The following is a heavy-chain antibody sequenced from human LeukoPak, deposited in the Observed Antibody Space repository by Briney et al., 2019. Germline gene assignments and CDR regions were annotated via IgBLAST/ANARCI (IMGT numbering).Heavy chain of an antibody. Sequence: ASVKVSCKASGYTFTGYYMHWVRQAPGQGLEWMGWINPNSGGTNYAQKFQGRVTMTRDTSISTAYMGLSRLRSDDTAVYYCARVMGCSGGSCYSGGNWFDPWGQGTLVTVSS. V-gene: IGHV1-2*02. CDR2: INPNSGGT. D-gene: IGHD2-15*01. CDR3: ARVMGCSGGSCYSGGNWFDP. CDR1: GYTFTGYY. J-gene: IGHJ5*02.